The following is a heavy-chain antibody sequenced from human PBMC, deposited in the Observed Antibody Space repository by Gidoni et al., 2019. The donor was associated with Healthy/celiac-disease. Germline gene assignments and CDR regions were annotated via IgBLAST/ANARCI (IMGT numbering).Heavy chain of an antibody. D-gene: IGHD6-19*01. V-gene: IGHV3-30-3*01. CDR3: AREGRQWLVRRFDY. CDR2: ISYDGSNK. J-gene: IGHJ4*02. CDR1: GFTFSSYA. Sequence: QVQLVESGGGVVQPGRSLRLSCAASGFTFSSYAMHWVRQAPGKGLEWVAVISYDGSNKYYADSVKGRFTISRDNSKNTLYLQMNSLRAEDTAVYYCAREGRQWLVRRFDYWGQGTLVTVSS.